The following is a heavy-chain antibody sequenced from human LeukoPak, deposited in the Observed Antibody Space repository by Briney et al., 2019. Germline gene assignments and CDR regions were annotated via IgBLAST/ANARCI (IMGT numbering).Heavy chain of an antibody. CDR3: AKLKRVGIAPFDD. CDR1: GFTFSSYA. D-gene: IGHD3-10*01. Sequence: GGSLRLSCAASGFTFSSYAMTWVRQAPGKGRHWVSTISGSGNKTYDADSVKGRFTISRDNSKNALYLQMTGLRAEDTAVYYCAKLKRVGIAPFDDWGQGILVTVSS. CDR2: ISGSGNKT. V-gene: IGHV3-23*01. J-gene: IGHJ4*02.